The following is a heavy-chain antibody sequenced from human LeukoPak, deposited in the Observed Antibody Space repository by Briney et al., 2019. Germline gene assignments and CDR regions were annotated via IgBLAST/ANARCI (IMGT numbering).Heavy chain of an antibody. D-gene: IGHD2-2*01. V-gene: IGHV3-48*01. J-gene: IGHJ5*02. CDR2: ISSSSSTI. CDR1: GFTFSSYA. CDR3: ARDAFPAAALTAWFDP. Sequence: GGSLRLSCAASGFTFSSYAMSWVRQAPGKGLEWVSYISSSSSTIYYADSVKGRFTISRDNAKNSLYLQMNSLRAEDTAVYYCARDAFPAAALTAWFDPWGQGTLVTVSS.